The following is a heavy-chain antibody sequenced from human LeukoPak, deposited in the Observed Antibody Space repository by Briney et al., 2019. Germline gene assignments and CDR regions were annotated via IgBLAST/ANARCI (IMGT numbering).Heavy chain of an antibody. V-gene: IGHV1-2*02. J-gene: IGHJ4*02. D-gene: IGHD1-26*01. CDR1: GYTFTGYY. CDR3: ARNGARRGSYSDI. Sequence: GASVKVSCKASGYTFTGYYTHWVRQAPGQGLEWMGWINPNSGGTNYAQKLQGRVTMTTDTSTSTAYMELRSLRSDDTAVYYCARNGARRGSYSDIWGQGNLVTVSS. CDR2: INPNSGGT.